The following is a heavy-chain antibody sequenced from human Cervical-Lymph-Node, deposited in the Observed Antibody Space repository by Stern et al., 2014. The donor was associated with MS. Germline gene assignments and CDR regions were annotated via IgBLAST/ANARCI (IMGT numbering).Heavy chain of an antibody. CDR3: ARENTGYSYGDFDY. V-gene: IGHV4-61*02. CDR1: GGSISSGSYY. J-gene: IGHJ4*02. D-gene: IGHD5-18*01. CDR2: IYPRGGT. Sequence: QLQLQESGPGLVKPSQTLSLTCTVSGGSISSGSYYWSWIRQPAGKGLEWIGLIYPRGGTNYTPPLRSRFTISVDPSKTQFSLKLSSVTAADTAVYYCARENTGYSYGDFDYWGQGTLVTVSS.